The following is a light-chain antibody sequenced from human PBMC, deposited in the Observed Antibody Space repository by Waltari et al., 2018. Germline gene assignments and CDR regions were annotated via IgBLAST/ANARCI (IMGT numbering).Light chain of an antibody. J-gene: IGKJ3*01. CDR3: QQANIFPFA. CDR1: QDISTW. Sequence: DIQMTQSPSSVSASVGDRVTITCRASQDISTWLAWYQQKPGKAPKVLIDAASSLQSGVPSRFSGSGSGTDFTLTITSVQPEDSATYYCQQANIFPFAFGPGTKVHIK. V-gene: IGKV1-12*01. CDR2: AAS.